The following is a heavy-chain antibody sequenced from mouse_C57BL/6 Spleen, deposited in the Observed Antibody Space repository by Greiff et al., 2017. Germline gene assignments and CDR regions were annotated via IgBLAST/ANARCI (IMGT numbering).Heavy chain of an antibody. D-gene: IGHD1-1*01. CDR1: GYTFTSYW. CDR2: INPSSGYT. CDR3: AKPLTTVVAFDY. J-gene: IGHJ2*01. Sequence: QVHVKQSGAELAKPGASVKLSCKASGYTFTSYWMHWVKQRPGQGLEWIGYINPSSGYTKYNQKFKDKATLTADKSSSTAYMQLSSLTYEDSAVYYCAKPLTTVVAFDYWGQGTTLTVSS. V-gene: IGHV1-7*01.